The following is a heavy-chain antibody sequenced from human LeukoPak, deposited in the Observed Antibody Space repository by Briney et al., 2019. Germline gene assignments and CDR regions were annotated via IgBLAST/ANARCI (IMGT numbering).Heavy chain of an antibody. CDR1: GFTFSAYG. Sequence: GGSLRLSCAASGFTFSAYGMHWVRQAPGKGLEWVAFIRYDGSIKHHADSAKGRFTISRDNSKNTLYLQMNSLRAEDTAVYYCAKDEVDDWGQGTLVTVSS. J-gene: IGHJ4*02. V-gene: IGHV3-30*02. CDR2: IRYDGSIK. CDR3: AKDEVDD.